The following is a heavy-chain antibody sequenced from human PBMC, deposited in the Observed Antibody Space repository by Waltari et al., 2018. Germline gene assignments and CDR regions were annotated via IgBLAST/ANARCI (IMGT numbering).Heavy chain of an antibody. J-gene: IGHJ4*02. CDR1: GFTFDDYA. CDR2: SSWNSGSI. Sequence: EVQLVESGGGLVQPGRSLRLSCAASGFTFDDYAMHWVRQAPGKGLEWVSGSSWNSGSIGYADSVKGRFTISRDNAKNSLYLQMNSLRAEDTALYYCAKDSSGWYYFDYWGQGTLVTVSS. D-gene: IGHD6-19*01. CDR3: AKDSSGWYYFDY. V-gene: IGHV3-9*01.